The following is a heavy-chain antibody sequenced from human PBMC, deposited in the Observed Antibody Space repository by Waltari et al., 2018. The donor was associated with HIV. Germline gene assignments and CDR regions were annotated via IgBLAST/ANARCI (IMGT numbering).Heavy chain of an antibody. D-gene: IGHD2-15*01. CDR2: IYYSGST. CDR3: ARGSAYCSGGSCYLVGYFDY. V-gene: IGHV4-31*03. Sequence: QVQLQESGPGLVKPSHTLSLTCTVSGGSINTGGSYWSWLRQHPGKGLEWIGYIYYSGSTYYNPSLKRRVTISVDRSKNQFSLKLSSVTAADTAVYYCARGSAYCSGGSCYLVGYFDYWGQGTLVTVSS. J-gene: IGHJ4*02. CDR1: GGSINTGGSY.